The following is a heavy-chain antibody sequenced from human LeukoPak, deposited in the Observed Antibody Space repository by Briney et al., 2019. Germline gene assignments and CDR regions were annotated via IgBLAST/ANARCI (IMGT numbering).Heavy chain of an antibody. J-gene: IGHJ4*02. Sequence: ASVKVSCKASGYTFTSYGISRVRQAPGQGLEWMGWISAYNGNTNYAQKLQGRVTMTTDTSTSTAYMELRSLRSDDTAVYYCARVRAAYYYDSSDKGYFDYWGQGTLVTVSS. CDR2: ISAYNGNT. V-gene: IGHV1-18*01. CDR3: ARVRAAYYYDSSDKGYFDY. CDR1: GYTFTSYG. D-gene: IGHD3-22*01.